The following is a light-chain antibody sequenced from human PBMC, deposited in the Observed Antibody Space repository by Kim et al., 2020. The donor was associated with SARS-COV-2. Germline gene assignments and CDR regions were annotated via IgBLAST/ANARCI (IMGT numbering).Light chain of an antibody. CDR3: QAWDSSTGV. J-gene: IGLJ2*01. CDR1: KLGDKY. Sequence: SYELTQPPSVSVSPGQTASITCSGDKLGDKYACWYQQKPGQSPLLVIYQDNKRPSGISERFSGSNSGNTATLTISGTQAIDEADYYCQAWDSSTGVFGGG. CDR2: QDN. V-gene: IGLV3-1*01.